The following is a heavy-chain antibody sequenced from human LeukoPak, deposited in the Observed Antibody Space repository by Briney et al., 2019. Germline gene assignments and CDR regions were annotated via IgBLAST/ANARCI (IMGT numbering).Heavy chain of an antibody. J-gene: IGHJ3*02. Sequence: SETLSLICTVSGGSISSYYWSWIRQPPGKGLEWIGYIYYSGSTNYNPSLKSRVTISVDTSKNQFSLKLSSVTAADTAVYYCARVDAYDFWSGPGSGAFDIWGQGTMVTVSS. CDR1: GGSISSYY. CDR2: IYYSGST. D-gene: IGHD3-3*01. CDR3: ARVDAYDFWSGPGSGAFDI. V-gene: IGHV4-59*01.